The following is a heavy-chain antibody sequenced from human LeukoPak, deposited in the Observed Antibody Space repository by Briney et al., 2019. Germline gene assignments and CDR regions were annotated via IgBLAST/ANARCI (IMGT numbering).Heavy chain of an antibody. V-gene: IGHV4-59*01. J-gene: IGHJ4*02. D-gene: IGHD6-13*01. CDR3: ARGVYIAAAQYAY. CDR2: IYYSGTT. Sequence: SETLSLTCTVSGGSISSYYWSWIRQPPGKGLEWIGCIYYSGTTNYNPSLKSRVTISVDTSKNQFSLKLSSVTAADTAVYYCARGVYIAAAQYAYWGQGTLVTVSS. CDR1: GGSISSYY.